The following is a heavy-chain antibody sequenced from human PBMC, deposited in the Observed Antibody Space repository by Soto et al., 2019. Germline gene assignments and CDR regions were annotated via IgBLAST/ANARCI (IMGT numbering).Heavy chain of an antibody. CDR2: IAYDGSNK. CDR3: ARGAYIYGSAPNFEY. D-gene: IGHD5-18*01. V-gene: IGHV3-30-3*01. CDR1: GFTFSHYA. J-gene: IGHJ4*02. Sequence: GGSLRLSCVASGFTFSHYAMHWVRQAPGKGLEWVTIIAYDGSNKYYADSVKGRFTISRDNSKNTVFLQMNSLRVEDTAVYYCARGAYIYGSAPNFEYWGQGTLVTVSS.